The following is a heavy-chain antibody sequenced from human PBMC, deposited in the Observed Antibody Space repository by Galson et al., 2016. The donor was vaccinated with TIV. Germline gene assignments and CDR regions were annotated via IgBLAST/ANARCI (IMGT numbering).Heavy chain of an antibody. V-gene: IGHV1-8*01. D-gene: IGHD3-16*01. CDR1: GYTFITYD. CDR3: ATPAYGVKSPYYYGMDV. CDR2: MNPISGDT. Sequence: SVKVSCKASGYTFITYDINWVRQAAGQGLEWMGWMNPISGDTGYAQKFQGRLIMTRNISVSTAYMELSSLRSEDTAVYYCATPAYGVKSPYYYGMDVWGQGTTVTVSS. J-gene: IGHJ6*02.